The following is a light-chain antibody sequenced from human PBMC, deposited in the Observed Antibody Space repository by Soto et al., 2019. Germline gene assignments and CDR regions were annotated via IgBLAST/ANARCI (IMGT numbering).Light chain of an antibody. CDR2: AAS. V-gene: IGKV1-39*01. Sequence: DIQMTQSPSSLSASVGDRVTITCRASQSIGRFLNWYQQKPGKAPDLLIYAASSLQSGVPSRFSGSGSGNDFTLTISNPXXEXFATYYCQQSYSPPPITFGQ. CDR3: QQSYSPPPIT. J-gene: IGKJ5*01. CDR1: QSIGRF.